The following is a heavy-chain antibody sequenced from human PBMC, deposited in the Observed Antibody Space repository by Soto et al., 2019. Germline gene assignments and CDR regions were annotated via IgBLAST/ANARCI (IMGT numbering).Heavy chain of an antibody. V-gene: IGHV4-4*02. D-gene: IGHD6-25*01. Sequence: SETLSLTCAVSSGSISSGNWWSWVRQPPGKGLEWIGEIYHSGSTNYNPSLTSRVTISVDKSKNQFSLKLSSVTAADTAVYYCAGSAYYFEYWGQGTLVTVSS. CDR2: IYHSGST. J-gene: IGHJ4*02. CDR3: AGSAYYFEY. CDR1: SGSISSGNW.